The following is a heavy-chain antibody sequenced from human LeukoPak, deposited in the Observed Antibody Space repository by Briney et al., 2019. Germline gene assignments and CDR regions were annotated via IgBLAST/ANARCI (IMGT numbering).Heavy chain of an antibody. J-gene: IGHJ4*02. D-gene: IGHD3-3*01. V-gene: IGHV3-23*01. CDR2: ISGSGGST. Sequence: GGSLRLSCAASGFTFSSYGMSWVRQAPGKGLEWVSAISGSGGSTYYADSVKGRFTISRDNAKNSLYLQMNSLRAEDTAVYYCARNFGVGMFDYWGQGTLVTVSS. CDR1: GFTFSSYG. CDR3: ARNFGVGMFDY.